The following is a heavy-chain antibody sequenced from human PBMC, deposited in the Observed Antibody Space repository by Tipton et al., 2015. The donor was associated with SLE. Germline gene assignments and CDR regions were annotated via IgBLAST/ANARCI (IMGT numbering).Heavy chain of an antibody. CDR2: INPSGGST. CDR1: GYTFTSYY. V-gene: IGHV1-46*01. Sequence: QVQLVQSGAEVKKPGASVKVSCMASGYTFTSYYMHWVRQAPGQGLEWMGIINPSGGSTNYAQKFQGRVTMTRDTSTSTVYMELSSLRSEDTAVYYCAREGGVVAATSGHFDYWGQGTLVTVSS. J-gene: IGHJ4*02. D-gene: IGHD2-15*01. CDR3: AREGGVVAATSGHFDY.